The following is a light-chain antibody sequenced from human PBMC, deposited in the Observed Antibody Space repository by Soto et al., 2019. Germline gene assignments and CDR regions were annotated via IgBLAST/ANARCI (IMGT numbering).Light chain of an antibody. Sequence: EIVLTQSPGTLSLSPGERATLSCRATQTISSNYLAWYQQKPGQAPRLLIYGASSRATGIPDRFSGSGSGTDFTLTISRLEPEDFAVYYCQQYGSSPITFGQGTRLEIK. CDR1: QTISSNY. CDR2: GAS. V-gene: IGKV3-20*01. CDR3: QQYGSSPIT. J-gene: IGKJ5*01.